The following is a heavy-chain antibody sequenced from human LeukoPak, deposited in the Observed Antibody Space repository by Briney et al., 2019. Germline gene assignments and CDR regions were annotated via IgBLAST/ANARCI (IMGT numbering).Heavy chain of an antibody. V-gene: IGHV3-7*05. CDR2: IKQDGSEK. CDR1: GFTLTYAW. J-gene: IGHJ5*02. CDR3: ARASDPWLQLT. D-gene: IGHD5-24*01. Sequence: PGGSLRLSCAASGFTLTYAWMNWVRQAPGKGLEWVGNIKQDGSEKRYADSVRGRFSISRDNAQTSLYLQMNSLRAEDTAVYYCARASDPWLQLTWGQGTLVTVSS.